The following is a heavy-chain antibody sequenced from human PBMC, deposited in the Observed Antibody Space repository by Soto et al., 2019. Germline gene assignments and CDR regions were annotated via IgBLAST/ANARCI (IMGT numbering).Heavy chain of an antibody. D-gene: IGHD5-18*01. Sequence: ASVKVSCKASGGTFSSYAISWVRQAPGQGLEWKGGIIPIFGTANYAQKFQGRVTITADESTSTAYMELSSLRSEDTAVYYCGTPRGDPARVTNHSYSYGMDVWAKGPRSPSP. CDR2: IIPIFGTA. CDR3: GTPRGDPARVTNHSYSYGMDV. J-gene: IGHJ6*02. CDR1: GGTFSSYA. V-gene: IGHV1-69*13.